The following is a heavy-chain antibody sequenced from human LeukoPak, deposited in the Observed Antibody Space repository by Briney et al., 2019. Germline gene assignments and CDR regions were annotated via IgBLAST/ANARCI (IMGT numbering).Heavy chain of an antibody. CDR1: GYTFTSYG. D-gene: IGHD6-19*01. CDR3: ARSVAEYSSGWYEGGMDV. CDR2: ISAYNGNT. J-gene: IGHJ6*02. Sequence: GASVKVSCKASGYTFTSYGISWVRQAPGQGLEWMGWISAYNGNTNYAQKLQGRVTMTTDTSTSTAYMELRSLRSDDTAVYYCARSVAEYSSGWYEGGMDVWGQGTTVTVSS. V-gene: IGHV1-18*01.